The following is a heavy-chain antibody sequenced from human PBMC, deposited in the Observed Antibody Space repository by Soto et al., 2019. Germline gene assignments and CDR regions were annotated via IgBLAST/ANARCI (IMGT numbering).Heavy chain of an antibody. J-gene: IGHJ4*02. D-gene: IGHD2-15*01. Sequence: EVQLVESGGGLVQPGESLRLSCAASGFTFSNYWMHWVRQAPGKGLVWVSRIDSDGSRITYADFVKGRFTFSRDNAKNTVYLHMNSLTAEDTAVYYCVRTSLVVAVATREDFWGQGTLVTVSS. V-gene: IGHV3-74*01. CDR1: GFTFSNYW. CDR2: IDSDGSRI. CDR3: VRTSLVVAVATREDF.